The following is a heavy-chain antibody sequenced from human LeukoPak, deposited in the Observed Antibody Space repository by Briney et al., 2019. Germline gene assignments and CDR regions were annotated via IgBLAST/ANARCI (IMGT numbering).Heavy chain of an antibody. CDR3: ADNLSR. D-gene: IGHD1-1*01. V-gene: IGHV3-48*04. CDR2: IDRSSNTI. J-gene: IGHJ4*02. Sequence: PGRSLRLSCAASGFTLSTASMNWVRQAPGKGLEWISYIDRSSNTIYYADSVQGRFTISRDSAKNSLYLQMNSLRAEDTAVYFCADNLSRWGQGTLVTVSS. CDR1: GFTLSTAS.